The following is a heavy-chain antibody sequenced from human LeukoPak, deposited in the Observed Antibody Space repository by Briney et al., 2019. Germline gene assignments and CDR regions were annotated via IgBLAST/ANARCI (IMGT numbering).Heavy chain of an antibody. CDR1: GFTFSSYA. V-gene: IGHV3-23*01. CDR3: ARDHMDTAMVTYFDY. D-gene: IGHD5-18*01. CDR2: ISGSGGST. J-gene: IGHJ4*02. Sequence: GGSLRLSCAASGFTFSSYAMSWVRQAPGKGLEWVSAISGSGGSTYYADSVKGRFTISRDNSKNTLHLQMNSLRAEDTAVYYCARDHMDTAMVTYFDYWGQGTLVTVSS.